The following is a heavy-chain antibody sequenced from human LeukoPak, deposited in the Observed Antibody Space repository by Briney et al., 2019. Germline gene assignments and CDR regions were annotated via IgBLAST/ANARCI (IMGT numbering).Heavy chain of an antibody. CDR1: GGSISSSSYY. V-gene: IGHV4-39*01. J-gene: IGHJ5*02. D-gene: IGHD2-2*01. CDR3: ARHSPEVVPAAILHWFDP. Sequence: SETLSLTCTVSGGSISSSSYYWGWIRQPPGKGLEWSGSIYYSGSTYYNPSLKSRVTISVDTSKNQFSLKLSSVTAADTAVYYCARHSPEVVPAAILHWFDPWGQGTLVTVSS. CDR2: IYYSGST.